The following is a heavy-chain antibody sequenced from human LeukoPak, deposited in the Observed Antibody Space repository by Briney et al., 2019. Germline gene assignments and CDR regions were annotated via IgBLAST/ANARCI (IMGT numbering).Heavy chain of an antibody. Sequence: SETLSLTCTVSGVSISSSSYYWGWIRQPPGKGLEWIGSIYYSGSAYYNPSLKSRVAISVDTSKNQFSLKLSSVTAADTAVYYCARHSYFDYWGQGTLVTVSS. CDR1: GVSISSSSYY. CDR2: IYYSGSA. V-gene: IGHV4-39*01. J-gene: IGHJ4*02. CDR3: ARHSYFDY.